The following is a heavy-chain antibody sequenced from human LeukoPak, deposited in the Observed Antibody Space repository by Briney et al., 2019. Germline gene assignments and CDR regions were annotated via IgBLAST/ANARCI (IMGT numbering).Heavy chain of an antibody. CDR1: AFTFSNAW. Sequence: SGGSLSLSCAASAFTFSNAWMSWVRQAPGKGLEWVGRIKSKAHGGSTDYAAPVKGRFTISRDDLKNTLYLQMNSLKTEDTAVYYCATDWYGDYSPYFDYWGRGTLVTVSS. D-gene: IGHD4-17*01. CDR2: IKSKAHGGST. CDR3: ATDWYGDYSPYFDY. V-gene: IGHV3-15*01. J-gene: IGHJ4*02.